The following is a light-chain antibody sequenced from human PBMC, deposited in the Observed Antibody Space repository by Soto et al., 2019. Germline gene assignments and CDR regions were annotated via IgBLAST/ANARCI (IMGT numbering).Light chain of an antibody. CDR2: EVS. CDR1: SSDVGSSNL. J-gene: IGLJ1*01. V-gene: IGLV2-23*02. CDR3: CSYAGSSTHV. Sequence: QSALTQPASVSGSPGQSITFSCTGTSSDVGSSNLVSWYQQHPGKAPKLLIYEVSERPSGVSNRFSGSKSGNTASLTISGHQAEDEADYYCCSYAGSSTHVIGTGTKLTVL.